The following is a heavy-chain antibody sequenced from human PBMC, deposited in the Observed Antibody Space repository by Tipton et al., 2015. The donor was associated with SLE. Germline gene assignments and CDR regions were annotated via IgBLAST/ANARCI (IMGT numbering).Heavy chain of an antibody. V-gene: IGHV4-39*07. CDR1: GGSITSYNQY. J-gene: IGHJ4*02. D-gene: IGHD1-26*01. CDR2: LYHSGDT. Sequence: TLSLTCTVSGGSITSYNQYWGWIRPPPGQRLEYMASLYHSGDTYYNPSLKSRLTISMDTSKNQFSLRLNSVTAADTAVYYCVRINSGASRLFDYWGQGMLVAVSS. CDR3: VRINSGASRLFDY.